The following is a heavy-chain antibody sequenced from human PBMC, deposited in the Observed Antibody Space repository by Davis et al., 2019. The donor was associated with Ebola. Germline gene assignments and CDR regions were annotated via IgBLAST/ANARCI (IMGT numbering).Heavy chain of an antibody. V-gene: IGHV1-46*01. CDR2: INPSGGST. J-gene: IGHJ5*02. CDR3: AREVPGLMVYAPWFDP. D-gene: IGHD2-8*01. CDR1: GYTFTSYY. Sequence: AASVKVSCKASGYTFTSYYMHWVRQAPGQGLEWMGIINPSGGSTSYAQKFQGRVTMTRDTSTSTVYMELSSLRAEDTAVYYCAREVPGLMVYAPWFDPWGQGTLVTVSS.